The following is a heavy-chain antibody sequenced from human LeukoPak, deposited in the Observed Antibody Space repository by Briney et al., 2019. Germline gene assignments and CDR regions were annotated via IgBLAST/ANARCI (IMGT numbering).Heavy chain of an antibody. Sequence: ASVKVSCRASGGTFSSYAISWVRQAPGQGLGWMGGIIPIFGTANYAQKFQGRVTITADESTSTAYMELSSLRSEDTAVYYCARDDYYDRKSPGSGAEYFQHWGQGTLVTVSS. CDR2: IIPIFGTA. J-gene: IGHJ1*01. V-gene: IGHV1-69*01. D-gene: IGHD3-22*01. CDR1: GGTFSSYA. CDR3: ARDDYYDRKSPGSGAEYFQH.